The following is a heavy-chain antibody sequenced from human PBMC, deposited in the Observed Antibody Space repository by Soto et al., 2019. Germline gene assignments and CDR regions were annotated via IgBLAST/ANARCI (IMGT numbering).Heavy chain of an antibody. CDR3: ARAPTWLFPPDY. J-gene: IGHJ4*02. CDR1: GGSISSSNW. D-gene: IGHD3-22*01. Sequence: SSETLSLTCAVSGGSISSSNWWSWVRQPPGKGLEWIGEIYHSGSTNYNPSLKSRVTISVDKSKNQFSLKLSSVTAADTAVYYCARAPTWLFPPDYWGQGTLVTVSS. CDR2: IYHSGST. V-gene: IGHV4-4*02.